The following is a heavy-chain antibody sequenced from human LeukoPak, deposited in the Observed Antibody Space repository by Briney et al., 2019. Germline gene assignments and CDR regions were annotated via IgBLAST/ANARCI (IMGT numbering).Heavy chain of an antibody. J-gene: IGHJ5*02. D-gene: IGHD6-6*01. CDR2: ISYDGSNK. V-gene: IGHV3-30-3*01. CDR3: AKVPYSSSKPYNWFDP. Sequence: GRSLRLSCAASGFTFGSYAMHWVRQAPGKGLEWVAVISYDGSNKYYADSVKGRFTISRDNSKNTLYLQMNSLRAEDTAVYYCAKVPYSSSKPYNWFDPWGQGTLVTVSS. CDR1: GFTFGSYA.